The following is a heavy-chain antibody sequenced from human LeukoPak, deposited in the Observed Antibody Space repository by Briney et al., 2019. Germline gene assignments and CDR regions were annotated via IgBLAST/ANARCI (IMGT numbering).Heavy chain of an antibody. V-gene: IGHV3-11*01. CDR1: GFTFSDYY. J-gene: IGHJ4*02. CDR3: ARDRWTVAGRGAPDY. D-gene: IGHD6-19*01. Sequence: GGSLRLSCAASGFTFSDYYMSWIRQAPGKGLEWVSYISSSGSTIYYADSVKGRLTISRDNAKNSLYLQMNSLRAEDTAVYYCARDRWTVAGRGAPDYWGQGTLVTVSS. CDR2: ISSSGSTI.